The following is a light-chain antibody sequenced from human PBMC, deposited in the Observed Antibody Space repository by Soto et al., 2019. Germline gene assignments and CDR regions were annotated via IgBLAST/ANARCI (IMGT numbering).Light chain of an antibody. Sequence: QSVLTLPASVSGSPGQSITISCTGTSSDVGGYNYVSWYQQHPGKAPKLMIYAVTDRPSGVSSRFSGSKSGNTASLTISGLQAEDEADYYCSSYTRSSTLFGPSTKVTVL. CDR1: SSDVGGYNY. J-gene: IGLJ1*01. V-gene: IGLV2-14*01. CDR2: AVT. CDR3: SSYTRSSTL.